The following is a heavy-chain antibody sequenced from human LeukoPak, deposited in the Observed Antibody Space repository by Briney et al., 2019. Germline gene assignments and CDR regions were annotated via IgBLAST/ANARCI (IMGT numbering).Heavy chain of an antibody. CDR1: GDSISSYY. Sequence: SETLSLTCTVSGDSISSYYWSWIRQPPGKGLEWIGYIYYSGSINYNPSLKSRVTISVDTSKNQFSLKLSSVTAADTAVYYCARLYYDSSRYPNWFDPWGQGTLVTVSS. J-gene: IGHJ5*02. CDR3: ARLYYDSSRYPNWFDP. V-gene: IGHV4-59*08. CDR2: IYYSGSI. D-gene: IGHD3-22*01.